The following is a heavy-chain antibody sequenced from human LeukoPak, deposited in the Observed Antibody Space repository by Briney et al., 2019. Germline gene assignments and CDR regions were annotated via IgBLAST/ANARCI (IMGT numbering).Heavy chain of an antibody. Sequence: SETLSLTCTVSGGSISSSSYYWGWIRQPPGEGLEWIGSIYYSGSTYYNPSLKSRVTISVDTSKNQFSLKLSSVTAADTAVYYCARDSEYCSGGSCYFTPSDYYYYYMDVWGKGTTVTVSS. CDR1: GGSISSSSYY. CDR3: ARDSEYCSGGSCYFTPSDYYYYYMDV. CDR2: IYYSGST. J-gene: IGHJ6*03. D-gene: IGHD2-15*01. V-gene: IGHV4-39*07.